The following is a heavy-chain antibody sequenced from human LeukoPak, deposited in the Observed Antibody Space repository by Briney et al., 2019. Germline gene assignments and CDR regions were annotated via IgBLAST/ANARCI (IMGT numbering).Heavy chain of an antibody. D-gene: IGHD6-19*01. CDR3: ARSIAVAGTVADY. CDR2: NNPNSGGT. V-gene: IGHV1-2*02. Sequence: VASVKVSCKASGYTFTGYYMHWVRQAPGQGLEWMGWNNPNSGGTNYAQKFQGRVTMTRDTSISTAYMELSRLRSDDTAVYYCARSIAVAGTVADYWGQGTLVTVSS. CDR1: GYTFTGYY. J-gene: IGHJ4*02.